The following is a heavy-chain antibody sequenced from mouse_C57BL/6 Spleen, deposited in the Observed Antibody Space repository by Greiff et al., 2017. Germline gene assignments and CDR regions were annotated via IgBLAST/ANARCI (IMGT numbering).Heavy chain of an antibody. Sequence: VQLQQPGAELVRPGTSVKLSCKASGYTFTSYWMHWVKQRPGQGLEWIGVIDPSDSYTNYNQKFKGKATLTVDTSSSTAYMQLSSLTSEDSAVYYCAREIYYDSRWFAYWGQGTLVTVSA. CDR2: IDPSDSYT. V-gene: IGHV1-59*01. CDR3: AREIYYDSRWFAY. J-gene: IGHJ3*01. D-gene: IGHD2-4*01. CDR1: GYTFTSYW.